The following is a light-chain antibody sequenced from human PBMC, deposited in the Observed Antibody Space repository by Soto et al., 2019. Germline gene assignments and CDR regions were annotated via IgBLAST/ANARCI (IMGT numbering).Light chain of an antibody. J-gene: IGKJ1*01. V-gene: IGKV3-20*01. CDR2: GAY. CDR1: ESVMRNY. Sequence: EIVLTQSPGTLSLSPGERASLSCRASESVMRNYLAWYQHKPGQSPRLLIYGAYSRATGIPDRFSGSGSETDFTLTITRLEPEDFAMYYWQQYSSSRTFGQGTKVDNK. CDR3: QQYSSSRT.